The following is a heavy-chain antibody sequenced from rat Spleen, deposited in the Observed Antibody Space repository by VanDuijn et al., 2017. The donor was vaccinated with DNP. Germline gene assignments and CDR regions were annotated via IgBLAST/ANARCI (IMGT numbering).Heavy chain of an antibody. Sequence: EVQLVESGGGLVQPGRSLKLSCAASGFTFSDYYMAWVRQAPTKGLEWVASISTGGGNTYYRDSVKGRFTISRDNAKNTQYLQMDSLRSEDTATYYCETLMYTTDYYGFDYWGQGVMVTVSS. J-gene: IGHJ2*01. CDR1: GFTFSDYY. V-gene: IGHV5S13*01. CDR2: ISTGGGNT. CDR3: ETLMYTTDYYGFDY. D-gene: IGHD1-6*01.